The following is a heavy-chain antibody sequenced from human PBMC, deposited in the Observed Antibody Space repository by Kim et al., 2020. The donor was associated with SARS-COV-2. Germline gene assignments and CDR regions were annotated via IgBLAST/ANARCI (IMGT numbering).Heavy chain of an antibody. J-gene: IGHJ4*02. CDR1: GGSISSSSYY. Sequence: SETLSLTCTVSGGSISSSSYYWGWIRQPPGKGLEWIGSIYYSGSTYYNPSLKSRVTISVDTSKNRFSLKLSSVTAADTAVYYCARRVYYYDSSGYYAGIAYVEYWGQGTLVTVSS. V-gene: IGHV4-39*01. CDR3: ARRVYYYDSSGYYAGIAYVEY. CDR2: IYYSGST. D-gene: IGHD3-22*01.